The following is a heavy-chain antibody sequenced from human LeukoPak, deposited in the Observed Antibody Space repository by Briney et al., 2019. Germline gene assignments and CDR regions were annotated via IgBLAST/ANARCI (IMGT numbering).Heavy chain of an antibody. J-gene: IGHJ4*02. CDR3: ARDLPTGHSYGYPFSKFDY. CDR1: GFTFSSYS. CDR2: ISSSSSYI. Sequence: PGGSLRLSRAASGFTFSSYSMNWVRQAPGKGLEWVSSISSSSSYIYYADSVKGRFTISRDNAKNSLYLQMNSLRAEDTAVYYCARDLPTGHSYGYPFSKFDYWGQGTLVTVSS. V-gene: IGHV3-21*01. D-gene: IGHD5-18*01.